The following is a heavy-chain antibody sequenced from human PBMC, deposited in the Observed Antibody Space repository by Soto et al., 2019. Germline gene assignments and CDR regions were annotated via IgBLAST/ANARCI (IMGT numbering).Heavy chain of an antibody. CDR1: GFTFSNAW. CDR2: IKSKTDGGTT. CDR3: TTDKGDIVVVPAAMTDDPFDY. Sequence: GGSLRLSCAASGFTFSNAWMNWVRQAPGKGLEWVGRIKSKTDGGTTDYAAPVKGRFTISRDDSKNTLYLQMNSLKTEDTAVYYCTTDKGDIVVVPAAMTDDPFDYWGQGTLVTVSS. D-gene: IGHD2-2*01. V-gene: IGHV3-15*07. J-gene: IGHJ4*02.